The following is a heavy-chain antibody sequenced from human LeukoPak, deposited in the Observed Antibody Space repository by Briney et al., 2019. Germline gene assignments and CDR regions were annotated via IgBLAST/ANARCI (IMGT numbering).Heavy chain of an antibody. CDR1: GGSISSGGYY. J-gene: IGHJ5*02. D-gene: IGHD1-7*01. CDR2: IYYSGST. CDR3: ARFNYIGWFDP. Sequence: SETLSLTCTVSGGSISSGGYYWSWIRQHPGKGLEWIGYIYYSGSTYYNPSLKSRVTISVDTSKNQFPLKLSSVTAADTAVYYCARFNYIGWFDPWGQGTLVTVSS. V-gene: IGHV4-31*03.